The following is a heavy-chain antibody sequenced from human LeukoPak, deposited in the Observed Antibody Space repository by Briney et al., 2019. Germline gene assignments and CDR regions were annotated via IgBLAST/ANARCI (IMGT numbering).Heavy chain of an antibody. CDR1: GGTFSSYA. V-gene: IGHV1-69*04. CDR3: ARSYGDYRKAFDY. J-gene: IGHJ4*02. D-gene: IGHD4-17*01. CDR2: IIPILGIA. Sequence: SVKVSCKASGGTFSSYAISWVRLAPGQGLEWMGRIIPILGIANYAQKFQGRVTITADKSTSTAYMELSSLRSEDTAVYYCARSYGDYRKAFDYWGQGTLVTVSS.